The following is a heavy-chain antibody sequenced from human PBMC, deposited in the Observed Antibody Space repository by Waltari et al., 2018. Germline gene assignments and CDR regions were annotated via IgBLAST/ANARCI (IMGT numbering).Heavy chain of an antibody. Sequence: QVQLQESGPGLVTPSETLSLTCAVSGYSISSGYYWGWIRQPPGKGLEWIGSIYHSGSTYYNPSLKSRVTISVDTSKNQFSLKLSSVTAADTAVYYCARQRIGEGYDFWSGYYSDFDYWGQGTLVTVSS. CDR1: GYSISSGYY. V-gene: IGHV4-38-2*01. CDR2: IYHSGST. D-gene: IGHD3-3*01. CDR3: ARQRIGEGYDFWSGYYSDFDY. J-gene: IGHJ4*02.